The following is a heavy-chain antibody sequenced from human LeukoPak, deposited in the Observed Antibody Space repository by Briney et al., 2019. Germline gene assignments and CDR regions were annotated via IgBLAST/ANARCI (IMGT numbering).Heavy chain of an antibody. CDR1: GHTYSRYR. Sequence: GGSQTLYCAASGHTYSRYRMIWLRHSTGEGGEWVSSISSSSSYIYYADSVKGRFTISRDNAKNSLYLQMNSLRAEDTAVYYCAELGITMIGGVWGKGTTVTISS. CDR2: ISSSSSYI. D-gene: IGHD3-10*02. J-gene: IGHJ6*04. V-gene: IGHV3-21*01. CDR3: AELGITMIGGV.